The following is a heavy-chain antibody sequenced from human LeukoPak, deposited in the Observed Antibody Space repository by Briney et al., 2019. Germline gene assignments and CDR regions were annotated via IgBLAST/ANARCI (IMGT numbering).Heavy chain of an antibody. CDR2: IWYDGSNK. D-gene: IGHD2-21*01. CDR1: GFTLSSYG. Sequence: PGRSLRLSCAASGFTLSSYGMHWVGQAPGKGLEWVAVIWYDGSNKYYADSVKGRFTISRDNSKNTLYLQMNSLRAEDTAVYYCARVCGDCYYYGMDVWGKATTVTVSS. CDR3: ARVCGDCYYYGMDV. V-gene: IGHV3-33*01. J-gene: IGHJ6*04.